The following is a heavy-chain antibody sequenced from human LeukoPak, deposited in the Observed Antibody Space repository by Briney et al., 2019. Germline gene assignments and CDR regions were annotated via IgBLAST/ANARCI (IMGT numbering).Heavy chain of an antibody. J-gene: IGHJ4*02. D-gene: IGHD6-6*01. V-gene: IGHV5-51*01. CDR2: IYPDDPDT. Sequence: GESLKISCKGSGYSFTSYWIGWVRQMPGKGLEWMGIIYPDDPDTRYSPSFQGQVTISADKSISTAYLQWSSLKASDTAMYYCARERSSQGYFDFWGQGTLITVSS. CDR1: GYSFTSYW. CDR3: ARERSSQGYFDF.